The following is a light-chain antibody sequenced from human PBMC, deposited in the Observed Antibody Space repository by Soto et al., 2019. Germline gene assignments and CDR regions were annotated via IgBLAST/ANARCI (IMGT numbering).Light chain of an antibody. J-gene: IGKJ4*01. CDR3: QQFSSYPLT. Sequence: IVLTQSPATLSLSPGESATLSWRASQSVSSYLAWYQQKPGQAPRLLIYDASNRATGIPARFSGGGSGTDFTLTISRLEPEDVAVYDCQQFSSYPLTFGGGTKVDIK. V-gene: IGKV3-11*01. CDR1: QSVSSY. CDR2: DAS.